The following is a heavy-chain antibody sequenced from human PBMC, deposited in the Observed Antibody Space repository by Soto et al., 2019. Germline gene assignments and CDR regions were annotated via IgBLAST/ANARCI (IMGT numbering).Heavy chain of an antibody. D-gene: IGHD6-13*01. CDR2: IYPGDSDT. CDR1: GYSFTSYW. CDR3: VTITAASDLDY. Sequence: GESLKISCKGSGYSFTSYWIGWVRQMPGKGLEWMGIIYPGDSDTRYSPPFQGQVTISADKSISTAYLQWGSLKASDTAMYYCVTITAASDLDYWGQGTLVTVSS. J-gene: IGHJ4*02. V-gene: IGHV5-51*01.